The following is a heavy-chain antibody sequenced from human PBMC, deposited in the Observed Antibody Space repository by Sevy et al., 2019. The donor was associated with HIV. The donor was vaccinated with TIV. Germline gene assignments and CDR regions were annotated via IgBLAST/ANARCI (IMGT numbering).Heavy chain of an antibody. CDR3: AKMGSKSGYALGY. CDR1: GFTFSSYT. CDR2: ITGGSSYI. V-gene: IGHV3-21*01. J-gene: IGHJ4*02. Sequence: GGSLRLSCAASGFTFSSYTMNWVRQAPGKGLEWVSSITGGSSYIYYADSVKGRFTISRDNSKNTLYLQMNSLRPEDTAIYYCAKMGSKSGYALGYWGQGTLVTVSS. D-gene: IGHD5-12*01.